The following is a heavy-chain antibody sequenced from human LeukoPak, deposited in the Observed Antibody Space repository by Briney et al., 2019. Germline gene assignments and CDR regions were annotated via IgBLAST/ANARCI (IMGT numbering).Heavy chain of an antibody. CDR2: LSNDGVNT. CDR1: GFTFSAYA. Sequence: GGSLRLSCSASGFTFSAYAMHWVRPAPGKGLEYVSALSNDGVNTYYEDSVKGRFTISRDNFKNTLYLQMSSLRPEDTAVYYCVKIVVVPAAPRGLDIWGRGIMVTVSS. CDR3: VKIVVVPAAPRGLDI. J-gene: IGHJ3*02. D-gene: IGHD2-2*01. V-gene: IGHV3-64D*08.